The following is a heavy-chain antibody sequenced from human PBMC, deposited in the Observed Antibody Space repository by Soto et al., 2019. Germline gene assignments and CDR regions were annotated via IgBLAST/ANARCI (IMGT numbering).Heavy chain of an antibody. D-gene: IGHD5-12*01. CDR2: INPNSGGT. CDR1: GYTFTGYY. V-gene: IGHV1-2*04. CDR3: ARGTPITYWYFEL. J-gene: IGHJ2*01. Sequence: QVQLVQSGAEVKKPGASVKVSCKASGYTFTGYYMHWVRQAPGQGLEWMGWINPNSGGTNYAQKFQGWVTMTRDTCISTAYMELRRLRSDDTAVYYCARGTPITYWYFELWGRGTLVTVSS.